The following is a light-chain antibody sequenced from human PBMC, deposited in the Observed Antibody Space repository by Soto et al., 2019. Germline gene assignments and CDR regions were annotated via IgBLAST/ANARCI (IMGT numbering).Light chain of an antibody. J-gene: IGKJ1*01. V-gene: IGKV1-5*03. Sequence: DIQMTQSPSTLSASVGDRVTITCRASQSISSWLAWYQQKPGKAPKLLIYKASSLESGVPSRFSGSGSGTEFTLTISSLQPDDFATYYCQHQKTFGQGTRWIS. CDR1: QSISSW. CDR2: KAS. CDR3: QHQKT.